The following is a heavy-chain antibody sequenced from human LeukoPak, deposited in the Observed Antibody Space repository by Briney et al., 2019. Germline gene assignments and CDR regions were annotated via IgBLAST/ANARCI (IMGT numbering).Heavy chain of an antibody. CDR1: GFTFSSYS. Sequence: PGGSLRLSCAASGFTFSSYSMNWVRQAPGKGLEWVSSISSSSSYIYYADSVKGRFTISRDNAKNSLYLQMNSLRAEDTAVYYCASSKYSGSYYNYWGQGTLVTVSS. D-gene: IGHD1-26*01. V-gene: IGHV3-21*01. CDR2: ISSSSSYI. J-gene: IGHJ4*02. CDR3: ASSKYSGSYYNY.